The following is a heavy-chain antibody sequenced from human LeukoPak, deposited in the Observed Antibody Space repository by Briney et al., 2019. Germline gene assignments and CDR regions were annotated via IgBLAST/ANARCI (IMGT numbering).Heavy chain of an antibody. CDR2: IQGDGSNT. J-gene: IGHJ4*02. Sequence: PGTSLRLSCAASGFTFSSYGMHWVRQAPGKGLVWVSRIQGDGSNTNYADSVKGRFSISRDNAKNTVYQQMTSLWAEDTGIYYCSRGTSAGGPISPFDFWGQGTVVTVSS. CDR3: SRGTSAGGPISPFDF. D-gene: IGHD6-13*01. CDR1: GFTFSSYG. V-gene: IGHV3-74*01.